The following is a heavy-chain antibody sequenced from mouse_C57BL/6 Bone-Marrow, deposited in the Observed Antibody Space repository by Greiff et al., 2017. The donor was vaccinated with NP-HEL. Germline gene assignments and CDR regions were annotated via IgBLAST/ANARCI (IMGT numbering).Heavy chain of an antibody. CDR1: GYTFTSYW. V-gene: IGHV1-64*01. D-gene: IGHD1-1*01. CDR2: IHPNSGST. Sequence: VQLQQPGAELVKPGASVKLSCKASGYTFTSYWMHWVKQRPGQGLEWIGMIHPNSGSTNYNEKFKSKATLTVDKSSSTAYMQLSSLTSEDSAVYYCARKDYGSSRGFAYWGQGTLVTVSA. CDR3: ARKDYGSSRGFAY. J-gene: IGHJ3*01.